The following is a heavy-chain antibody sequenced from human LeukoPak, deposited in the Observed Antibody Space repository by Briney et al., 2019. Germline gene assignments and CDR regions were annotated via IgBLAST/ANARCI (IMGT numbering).Heavy chain of an antibody. V-gene: IGHV3-30*02. D-gene: IGHD6-19*01. CDR1: GFTFSSYG. CDR3: AKDPLGYSSGDFDY. J-gene: IGHJ4*02. CDR2: IWYDGSNK. Sequence: PGGSLRLSCAASGFTFSSYGMHWVRQAPGKGLEWVAVIWYDGSNKYYADSVKGRFTISRDNSKNTLYLQMNSLRAEDTAVYYCAKDPLGYSSGDFDYWGQGTLVTVSS.